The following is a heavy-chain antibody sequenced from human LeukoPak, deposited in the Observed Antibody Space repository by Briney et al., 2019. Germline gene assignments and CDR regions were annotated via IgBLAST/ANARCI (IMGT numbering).Heavy chain of an antibody. J-gene: IGHJ4*02. Sequence: SETLSLTCTVSGGSISSNFWSWIRQPPGKGLEWIGYIYYSGCTNHNPSLKGRVTISVDTSKNQCSLKVSSVTAADTAVYYCARESRGPLAVGYWGQGILVTVSS. CDR1: GGSISSNF. CDR3: ARESRGPLAVGY. D-gene: IGHD2-21*01. CDR2: IYYSGCT. V-gene: IGHV4-59*01.